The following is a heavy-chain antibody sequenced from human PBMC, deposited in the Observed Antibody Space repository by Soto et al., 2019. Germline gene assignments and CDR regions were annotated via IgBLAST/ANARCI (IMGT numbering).Heavy chain of an antibody. J-gene: IGHJ5*02. V-gene: IGHV4-34*01. Sequence: SLTCAVYGGSFSGYYWSWIRQPPGNGLEWIGEINHSGSTNYNPSLKSRVTISVDTSKNQFSLKLSSVTAADTAVYYCARKTRYYHGSGIFGGFDTAGQRTPATV. CDR2: INHSGST. CDR3: ARKTRYYHGSGIFGGFDT. CDR1: GGSFSGYY. D-gene: IGHD3-10*01.